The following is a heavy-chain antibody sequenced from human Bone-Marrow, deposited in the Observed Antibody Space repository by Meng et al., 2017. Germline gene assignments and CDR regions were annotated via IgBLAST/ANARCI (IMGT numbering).Heavy chain of an antibody. CDR1: GFSVSSNY. J-gene: IGHJ4*02. Sequence: EVQLVGTGGGLIHPGGSLRLSCEASGFSVSSNYMSWVRQAPGKGLEWISVIYSGGSTYYADSVKGRFTISRDNSKNTLYLQMNSLRAEDTAVYYCARGRSGYFDYWGQGTLVTVSS. V-gene: IGHV3-53*02. CDR3: ARGRSGYFDY. D-gene: IGHD3-3*01. CDR2: IYSGGST.